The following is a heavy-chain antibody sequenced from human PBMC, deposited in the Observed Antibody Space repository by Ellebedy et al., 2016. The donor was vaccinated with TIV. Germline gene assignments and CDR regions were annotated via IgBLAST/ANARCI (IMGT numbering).Heavy chain of an antibody. CDR3: ARDFAVAGTYYYYDMDV. CDR1: GYTFTSYG. Sequence: AASVKVSCKASGYTFTSYGISWVRQAPGQGLEWMAWISAYNANTNYAQNLQGRVTMTTDTSTSTAYMELRSLRSDDTAVYYCARDFAVAGTYYYYDMDVWGQGTTVTVSS. J-gene: IGHJ6*02. V-gene: IGHV1-18*01. D-gene: IGHD6-19*01. CDR2: ISAYNANT.